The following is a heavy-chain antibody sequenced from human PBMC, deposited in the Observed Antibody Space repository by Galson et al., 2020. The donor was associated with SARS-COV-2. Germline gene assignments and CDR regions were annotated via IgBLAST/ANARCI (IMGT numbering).Heavy chain of an antibody. D-gene: IGHD5-12*01. Sequence: SETLSLTCTVSGGSISSSSYYWGWIRQPPGKGLEWIGSIYYSGSTYYNPSLKSRVTISVDTSKNQFSLKLSSVTAADTAVYYCAGRVISEWLRLTGGGYYFDYWGQGTLVTVSS. V-gene: IGHV4-39*01. CDR2: IYYSGST. CDR3: AGRVISEWLRLTGGGYYFDY. J-gene: IGHJ4*02. CDR1: GGSISSSSYY.